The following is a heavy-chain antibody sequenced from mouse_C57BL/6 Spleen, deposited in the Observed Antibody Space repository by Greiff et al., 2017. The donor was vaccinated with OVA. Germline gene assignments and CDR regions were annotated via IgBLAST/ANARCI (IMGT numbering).Heavy chain of an antibody. CDR1: GYTFTDYE. CDR3: TSSDLYAMDY. Sequence: QVQLKESGAELVRPGASVTLSCKASGYTFTDYEMHWVKQTPVHGLEWIGAIDPETGGTAYNQKFKGKAILTADKSSSTAYMELRSLTSEDSAVYYCTSSDLYAMDYWGQGTSVTVSS. CDR2: IDPETGGT. J-gene: IGHJ4*01. V-gene: IGHV1-15*01.